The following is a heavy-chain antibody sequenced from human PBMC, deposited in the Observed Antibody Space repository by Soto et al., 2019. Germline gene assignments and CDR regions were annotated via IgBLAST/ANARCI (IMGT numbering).Heavy chain of an antibody. J-gene: IGHJ5*02. V-gene: IGHV4-39*01. Sequence: SETLSLTCTVSGGSISSSSYYWGWIRQPPGKGLEWIGSIYYSGSTYYNPSLKSRVTISVDTSKNQFSLKLSSVTAADTAVYYCARAVGGGNWFDPWGQGTLVTVSS. CDR1: GGSISSSSYY. D-gene: IGHD3-16*01. CDR3: ARAVGGGNWFDP. CDR2: IYYSGST.